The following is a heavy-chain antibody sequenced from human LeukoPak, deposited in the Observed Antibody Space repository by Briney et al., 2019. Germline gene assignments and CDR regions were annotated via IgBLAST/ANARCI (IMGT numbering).Heavy chain of an antibody. CDR3: AREIVATYLSYQPTGTNWFDP. J-gene: IGHJ5*02. Sequence: GGSLRLSCAASGFTFSSYWMHWVRQAPGKGLVWVSRINSDGSSTSYADSVKGRFTISRDNAKNTLYLQMNSLRAEDTAVYYCAREIVATYLSYQPTGTNWFDPWGQGTLVTVSS. CDR2: INSDGSST. V-gene: IGHV3-74*01. CDR1: GFTFSSYW. D-gene: IGHD5-12*01.